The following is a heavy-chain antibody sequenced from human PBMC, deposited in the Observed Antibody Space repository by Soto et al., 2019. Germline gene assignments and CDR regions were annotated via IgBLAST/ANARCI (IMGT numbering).Heavy chain of an antibody. V-gene: IGHV1-69*02. CDR3: ANPPRY. CDR1: GGTFSSYT. CDR2: IIPILGIA. Sequence: QVQLVQSGAEVKKPGSSVKVSCKASGGTFSSYTITWVRQAPGQGLEWMGRIIPILGIANYAQKFQGRVTITADKSTSTAYLELSSLRSEDTALYYCANPPRYLGQGILVTVSS. J-gene: IGHJ4*02.